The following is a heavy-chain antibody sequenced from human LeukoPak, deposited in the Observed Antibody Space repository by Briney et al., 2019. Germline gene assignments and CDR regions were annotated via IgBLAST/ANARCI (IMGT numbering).Heavy chain of an antibody. D-gene: IGHD6-13*01. J-gene: IGHJ4*02. CDR2: IDPSDSYT. CDR3: ARHSTGSTWFDY. Sequence: GESLKISCQGSGYSFTSYWISWVRQMTGKGLEWMGRIDPSDSYTNYSPSFQGHITISADKSISTAYLQWSSLKASDTAMYYCARHSTGSTWFDYWGQGTLVTVSS. CDR1: GYSFTSYW. V-gene: IGHV5-10-1*01.